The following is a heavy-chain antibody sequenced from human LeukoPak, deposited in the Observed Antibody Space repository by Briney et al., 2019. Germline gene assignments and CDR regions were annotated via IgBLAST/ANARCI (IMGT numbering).Heavy chain of an antibody. Sequence: GGSLRLSCAASGFTFSSYWMSWVRQAPGKGLEWVANIKEDGSEKNYVDSVKGRFTISRNNAKNSLYLQMNSLRAEDTALYYCAKGSGSSWQEDYLDYWGQGTLVTVSS. CDR1: GFTFSSYW. CDR3: AKGSGSSWQEDYLDY. J-gene: IGHJ4*02. D-gene: IGHD6-13*01. V-gene: IGHV3-7*03. CDR2: IKEDGSEK.